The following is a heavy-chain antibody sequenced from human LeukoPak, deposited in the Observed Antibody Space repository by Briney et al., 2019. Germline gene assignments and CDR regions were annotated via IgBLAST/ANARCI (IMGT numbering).Heavy chain of an antibody. Sequence: PGGSLRLSCAASGFTFDDYGMSWVRQAPGKGLEWVSGINWNGGSTGYADSVKGRFTISRDNAKNSLYLQMNSLRAEDTAVYYCARTANFAAGYYIDYWGQGTLVSVSS. J-gene: IGHJ4*02. CDR1: GFTFDDYG. V-gene: IGHV3-20*04. CDR2: INWNGGST. D-gene: IGHD6-13*01. CDR3: ARTANFAAGYYIDY.